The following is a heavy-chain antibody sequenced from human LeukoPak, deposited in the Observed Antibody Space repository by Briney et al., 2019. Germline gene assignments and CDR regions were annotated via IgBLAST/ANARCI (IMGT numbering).Heavy chain of an antibody. Sequence: GGSLRLSCAASGFTFSDYYMSWIRQAPGKGLEWVSYISSSGSTIYYADSVKGRFTISRDNAKNSLFLQMHSLRAEDTALYYCARERVVGAPYFDYWGQGTLVTVSS. CDR3: ARERVVGAPYFDY. J-gene: IGHJ4*02. D-gene: IGHD1-26*01. CDR1: GFTFSDYY. V-gene: IGHV3-11*04. CDR2: ISSSGSTI.